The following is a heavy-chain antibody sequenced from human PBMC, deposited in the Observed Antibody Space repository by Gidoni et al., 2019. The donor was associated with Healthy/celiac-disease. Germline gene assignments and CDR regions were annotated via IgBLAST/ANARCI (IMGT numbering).Heavy chain of an antibody. V-gene: IGHV3-21*01. J-gene: IGHJ4*02. CDR1: GFTFSSYS. CDR3: ARDIKTYYYDSSGYYYFDY. CDR2: ISSSSSYI. Sequence: EVQLVESGGGLVKPGGSLRLSCAASGFTFSSYSMNWVRQAPGKGLEWVSSISSSSSYIYYADSVKGRFTISRDNAKNSLYLQMNSLRAEDTAVYYCARDIKTYYYDSSGYYYFDYWGQGTLVTVSS. D-gene: IGHD3-22*01.